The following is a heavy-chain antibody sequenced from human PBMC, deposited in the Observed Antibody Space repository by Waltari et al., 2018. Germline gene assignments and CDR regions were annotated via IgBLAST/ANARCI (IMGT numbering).Heavy chain of an antibody. CDR2: INHSGST. Sequence: QVQLQQWGAGLLKPSETLSLTCAVYGGSFSGYYWSWIRQPPGKGLEGIGEINHSGSTNSNPALKSRVTISVDTSKNQFSLKLSSVTAADTAVYYCARGQKTRYWYFDLWGRGTLVTVSS. J-gene: IGHJ2*01. CDR1: GGSFSGYY. V-gene: IGHV4-34*01. CDR3: ARGQKTRYWYFDL.